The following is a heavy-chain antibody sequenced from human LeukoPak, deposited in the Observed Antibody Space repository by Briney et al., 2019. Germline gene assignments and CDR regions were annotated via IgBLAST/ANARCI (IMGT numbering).Heavy chain of an antibody. J-gene: IGHJ3*02. Sequence: PSETLSLTCAVSGGSISSGGYSWSWIRQPPGKGLEWIGYIYYSGSTYYNPSLKSRLTISVDTSKNQFSLKLSSVTAADTAVYYCARGADYDVFDIWGQGTMVTVSS. CDR3: ARGADYDVFDI. CDR2: IYYSGST. CDR1: GGSISSGGYS. V-gene: IGHV4-30-2*05. D-gene: IGHD4-11*01.